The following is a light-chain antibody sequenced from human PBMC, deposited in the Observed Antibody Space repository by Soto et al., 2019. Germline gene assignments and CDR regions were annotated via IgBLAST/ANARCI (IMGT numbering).Light chain of an antibody. J-gene: IGLJ1*01. CDR2: EVS. V-gene: IGLV2-14*01. Sequence: QSVLTQPAAVSGSAGQSITISCTGTSSDVGGYEYVSWYQQHPGRAPKLMIYEVSNRPSGVSNRFSGSKSGNTASLTISGLQAVDEADYYCSSYTSSSTLLFGTGTRSPS. CDR1: SSDVGGYEY. CDR3: SSYTSSSTLL.